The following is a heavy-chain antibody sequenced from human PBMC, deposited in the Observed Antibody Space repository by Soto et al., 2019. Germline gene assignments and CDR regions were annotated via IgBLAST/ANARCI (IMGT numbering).Heavy chain of an antibody. CDR3: ARDNCGGDCYGSWFDP. D-gene: IGHD2-21*02. J-gene: IGHJ5*02. V-gene: IGHV1-46*01. CDR2: INPSGGST. Sequence: XSVKVSCKASVYTMTRYYMDCVRQAPGQGLEWMGIINPSGGSTSYAQKFQGRVTMTRDTSTSTVYMELSSLRSEDTAVYYCARDNCGGDCYGSWFDPWGQGNLVTVSS. CDR1: VYTMTRYY.